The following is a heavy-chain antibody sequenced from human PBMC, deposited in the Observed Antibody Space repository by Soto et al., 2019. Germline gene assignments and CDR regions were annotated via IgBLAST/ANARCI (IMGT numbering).Heavy chain of an antibody. Sequence: SEPLSLTCTVSGGSISSNSWSWIRQPDGKGLEWIGRIYASGSTSYNPSLKSRVTMSVDTSKNQFSLKLSAVTAADTAVYFCARDLVVGATQGEDWGQGILVTGSS. CDR2: IYASGST. CDR1: GGSISSNS. CDR3: ARDLVVGATQGED. J-gene: IGHJ4*02. V-gene: IGHV4-4*07. D-gene: IGHD1-26*01.